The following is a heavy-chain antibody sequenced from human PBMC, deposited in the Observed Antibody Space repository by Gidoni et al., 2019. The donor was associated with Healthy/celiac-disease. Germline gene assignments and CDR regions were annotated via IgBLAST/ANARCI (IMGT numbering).Heavy chain of an antibody. CDR3: ARRTIFGVVIAMDV. Sequence: STYYNPSLKSRVTISVDTSKNQFSLKLSSVTAADTAVYYCARRTIFGVVIAMDVWGQGTTVTVSS. V-gene: IGHV4-39*01. D-gene: IGHD3-3*01. CDR2: ST. J-gene: IGHJ6*02.